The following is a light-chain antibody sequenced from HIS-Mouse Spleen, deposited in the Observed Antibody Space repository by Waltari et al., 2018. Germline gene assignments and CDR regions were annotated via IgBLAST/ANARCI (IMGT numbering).Light chain of an antibody. CDR2: SNN. J-gene: IGLJ2*01. Sequence: QSVLTQPPSASGTPGQRVTISCSGTSPNIGINTVHWYKQPPGTAPKLLIYSNNQRPSGVPDRFSGSKSGTSASLAISGLQSEDEADYYCAAWDDSLNGVVFGGGTKLTVL. CDR1: SPNIGINT. CDR3: AAWDDSLNGVV. V-gene: IGLV1-44*01.